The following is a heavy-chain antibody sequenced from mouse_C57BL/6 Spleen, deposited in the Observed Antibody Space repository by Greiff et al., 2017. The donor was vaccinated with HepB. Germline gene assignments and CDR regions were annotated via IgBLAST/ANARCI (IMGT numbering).Heavy chain of an antibody. CDR1: GFTFSDYG. J-gene: IGHJ4*01. CDR3: ARRIFYYYGSSDDYAMDY. D-gene: IGHD1-1*01. CDR2: ISSGSSTI. Sequence: EVKLVESGGGLVKPGGSLKLSCAASGFTFSDYGMHWVRQAPEKGLEWVAYISSGSSTIYYADTVKGRFTISRDNAKNTLVLQMTSRRTEDTAMYYHARRIFYYYGSSDDYAMDYWSQVTSVNVAS. V-gene: IGHV5-17*01.